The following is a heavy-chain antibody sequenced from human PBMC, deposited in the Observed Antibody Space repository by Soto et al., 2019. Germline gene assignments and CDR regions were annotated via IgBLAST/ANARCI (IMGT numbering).Heavy chain of an antibody. V-gene: IGHV3-15*01. CDR1: GFTFSNAW. D-gene: IGHD3-22*01. Sequence: EVQLVESGGGLVKPGGSVRLSSAASGFTFSNAWMSWVRQAPGKGLEWVGRIKSKSAGGTTEYDAPVKDRFTISRDDSKNTLYLQMNSLKIEDTAVYYCARGHRSSGKIFDSWGQGTLVTVSS. CDR3: ARGHRSSGKIFDS. J-gene: IGHJ4*02. CDR2: IKSKSAGGTT.